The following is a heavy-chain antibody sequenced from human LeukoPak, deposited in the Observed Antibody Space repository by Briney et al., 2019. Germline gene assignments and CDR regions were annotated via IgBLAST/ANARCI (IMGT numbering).Heavy chain of an antibody. J-gene: IGHJ6*03. V-gene: IGHV3-30*02. CDR2: IRYDGSNK. D-gene: IGHD6-6*01. CDR3: AKGLSSSSNYYYYYMDV. CDR1: GFTFSSYG. Sequence: GGSLRLSCAASGFTFSSYGMHWVRQAPGKGLEWVAFIRYDGSNKYYADSVKGRFTISRDNSKSTLYLQMNSLRAEDTAVYYCAKGLSSSSNYYYYYMDVWGKGTTVTVSS.